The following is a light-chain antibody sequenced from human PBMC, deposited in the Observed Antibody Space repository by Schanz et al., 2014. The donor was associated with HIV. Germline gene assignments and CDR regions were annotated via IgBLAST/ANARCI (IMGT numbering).Light chain of an antibody. CDR1: QSISSSL. CDR2: GAS. J-gene: IGKJ4*01. V-gene: IGKV3-20*01. Sequence: IVLTQSPGTLSLSPGERGTLSCRASQSISSSLLAWYQKKPGQSPRLLVYGASTRATGIPGRFSGSWSGTEFTLTISSLEPEDFALYYCQQGGSWPLTFGGGTTVEIK. CDR3: QQGGSWPLT.